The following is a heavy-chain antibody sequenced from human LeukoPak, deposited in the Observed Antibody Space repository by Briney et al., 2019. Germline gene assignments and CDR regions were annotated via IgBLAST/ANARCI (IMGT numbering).Heavy chain of an antibody. J-gene: IGHJ4*02. CDR2: IYHSGST. CDR3: ARRPYDFWSGYPFDY. Sequence: PSETLSLTCTVSGYSISSGYYWGWIRQPPGKGLEWIGSIYHSGSTYYNPSLKSRVTISVDKSKNQFSLKLSFVTAADTAVYFCARRPYDFWSGYPFDYWGQGTLVTVSS. CDR1: GYSISSGYY. V-gene: IGHV4-38-2*02. D-gene: IGHD3-3*01.